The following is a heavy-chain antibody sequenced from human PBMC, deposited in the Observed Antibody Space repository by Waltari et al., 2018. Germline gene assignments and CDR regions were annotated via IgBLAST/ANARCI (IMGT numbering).Heavy chain of an antibody. D-gene: IGHD1-26*01. CDR3: VKDRGPHDPYNFYYGMNV. CDR1: GFTFGLQS. CDR2: VASTGAT. J-gene: IGHJ6*02. Sequence: DVQLFESGGGLVQPGGSLRLSCAAPGFTFGLQSMAWVRQSPGKGLEWVSSVASTGATYYADSVRGRFTISRDNSKNTVFLQLDRLRVDDTATYFCVKDRGPHDPYNFYYGMNVWGQGTTVTVSS. V-gene: IGHV3-23*01.